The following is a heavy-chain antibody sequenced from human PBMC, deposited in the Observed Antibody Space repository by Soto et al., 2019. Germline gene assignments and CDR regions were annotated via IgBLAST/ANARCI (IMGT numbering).Heavy chain of an antibody. Sequence: SETLSLTCTVSGGSISSYYWSWIRQPPGKGLEWIGYIYYSGSTNYNPSLKSRVTISVDTSKNQFSLKLSSVTAADTAVYYCASLGATGRWYWGQGCLVTFSS. V-gene: IGHV4-59*08. J-gene: IGHJ4*02. D-gene: IGHD1-26*01. CDR1: GGSISSYY. CDR2: IYYSGST. CDR3: ASLGATGRWY.